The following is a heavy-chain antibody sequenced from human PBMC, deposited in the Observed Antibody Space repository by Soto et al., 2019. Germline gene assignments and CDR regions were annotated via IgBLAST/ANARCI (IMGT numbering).Heavy chain of an antibody. CDR2: VFYSGNT. V-gene: IGHV4-59*08. J-gene: IGHJ3*02. D-gene: IGHD6-13*01. CDR1: GGSISDYS. Sequence: SETLSLTCTVSGGSISDYSWSWLWQPPGKGLEWIGYVFYSGNTNYDPSLKSRVTISIDTSKNQFSLNLSSVSAADTAMYYCARRAGSTGAFDIWGQGTMVTVSS. CDR3: ARRAGSTGAFDI.